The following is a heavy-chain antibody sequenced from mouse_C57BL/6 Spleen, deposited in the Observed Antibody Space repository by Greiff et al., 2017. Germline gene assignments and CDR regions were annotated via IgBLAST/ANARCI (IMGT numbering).Heavy chain of an antibody. J-gene: IGHJ2*01. CDR2: LDPENGDT. Sequence: EVKLEESGAELVRPGASVKLSCTASGFNIKDDYMHWVKQRPEQGLAWIGWLDPENGDTEYASKFQGKATITADTSSNTAYLQLSSLTSEDTAVYYCTTGGYFDYWGQGTTLTVSS. CDR3: TTGGYFDY. CDR1: GFNIKDDY. V-gene: IGHV14-4*01.